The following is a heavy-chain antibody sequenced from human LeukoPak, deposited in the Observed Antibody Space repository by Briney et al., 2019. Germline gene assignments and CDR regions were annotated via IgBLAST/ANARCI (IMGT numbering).Heavy chain of an antibody. J-gene: IGHJ6*03. CDR3: ARDETPADYYYYMDV. CDR2: IIPIFGTA. Sequence: SVKVSCKASGGTCSSYVISWVRQAPGQGLEWMGGIIPIFGTADYAQKFQGRVTITTDESTSTAYMELSSLRSEDTAVYYCARDETPADYYYYMDVWGKGTTVTVSS. CDR1: GGTCSSYV. D-gene: IGHD2-15*01. V-gene: IGHV1-69*05.